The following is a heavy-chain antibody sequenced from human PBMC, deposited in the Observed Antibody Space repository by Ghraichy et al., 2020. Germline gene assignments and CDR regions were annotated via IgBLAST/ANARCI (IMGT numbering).Heavy chain of an antibody. CDR3: ARDIGSGFYWGQGTLVTVSSDVWGQGTTVTVSYYGMDV. J-gene: IGHJ6*02. CDR2: INQDGSEI. D-gene: IGHD3-10*01. Sequence: GGSLRLSCAASGFPFSDYWMHWVRQAPGKGLEWVANINQDGSEIYYVDSVKGRFTISRDSAKSSLHLQMNSLRAEDTAVYYGARDIGSGFYWGQGTLVTVSSDVWGQGTTVTVSYYGMDVWGQGTTVTVSS. V-gene: IGHV3-7*03. CDR1: GFPFSDYW.